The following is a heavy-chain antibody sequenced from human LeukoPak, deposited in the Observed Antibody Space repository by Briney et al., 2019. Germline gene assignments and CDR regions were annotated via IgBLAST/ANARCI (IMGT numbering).Heavy chain of an antibody. Sequence: GGSLRLSCTASGFIFSNFGLSWVRQPPGKGLEWVSAIGMGDDTYYADTVKGRFTISRDNSKNTLFLQMNSFSAEDTAIYYCAKGFYGSGSSYFDAWGQGTLVSVSS. CDR3: AKGFYGSGSSYFDA. V-gene: IGHV3-23*01. J-gene: IGHJ4*02. CDR1: GFIFSNFG. D-gene: IGHD3-10*01. CDR2: IGMGDDT.